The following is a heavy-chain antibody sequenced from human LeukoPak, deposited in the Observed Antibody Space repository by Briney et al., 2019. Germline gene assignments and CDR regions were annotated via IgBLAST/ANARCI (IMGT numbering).Heavy chain of an antibody. CDR1: GGSIGGYF. CDR3: ARYSSDHDGRHFEF. J-gene: IGHJ4*02. CDR2: ISYNGNT. D-gene: IGHD2-21*01. V-gene: IGHV4-59*01. Sequence: SETLSLTCTVSGGSIGGYFWSWLRQPPGKGLEWVGWISYNGNTNYNSSLKSRLTMSVDASKNQFYLKLNSVTAADTAVYYCARYSSDHDGRHFEFWGQGILVTVSS.